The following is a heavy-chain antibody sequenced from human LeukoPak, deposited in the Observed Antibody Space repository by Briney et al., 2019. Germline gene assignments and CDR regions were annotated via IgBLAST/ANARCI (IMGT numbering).Heavy chain of an antibody. D-gene: IGHD5-12*01. Sequence: GGSLRLSCAASGFTFSSYSMNWVRQAPGKGLEWVSSTSSSSSYIYYADSVKGRFTISRDNAKNSLYLQMNSLRAEDTAVYYCARDRGGYSGYDDYWGQGTLVTVSS. CDR2: TSSSSSYI. CDR1: GFTFSSYS. V-gene: IGHV3-21*01. J-gene: IGHJ4*02. CDR3: ARDRGGYSGYDDY.